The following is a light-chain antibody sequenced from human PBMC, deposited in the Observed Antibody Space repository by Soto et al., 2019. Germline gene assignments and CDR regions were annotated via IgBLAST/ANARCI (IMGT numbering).Light chain of an antibody. CDR1: QSISTW. V-gene: IGKV1-5*01. Sequence: IQMTQSPSTLSASAGDTVTITCRASQSISTWVAWYQQKPGKAPQLLIFDASSLQRGVPSRFSGSGSGTEFTLTISSLQPEDFATYYCQQYDNYSWTFGQGTKVDIK. J-gene: IGKJ1*01. CDR3: QQYDNYSWT. CDR2: DAS.